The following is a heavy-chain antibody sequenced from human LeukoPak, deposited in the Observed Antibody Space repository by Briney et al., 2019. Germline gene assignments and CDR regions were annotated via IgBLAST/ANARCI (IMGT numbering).Heavy chain of an antibody. Sequence: PGGSLRLSCAASEFTFSTYGMSWVRQAPGKGLEWVSAISGGGSSTYYADSVKGRFTISRDNSKNTLYLQMNSLTAEDTAVYYCAKRVRYGSGNHHFDHWGQGTLVTVSS. J-gene: IGHJ4*02. D-gene: IGHD3-10*01. CDR2: ISGGGSST. CDR1: EFTFSTYG. V-gene: IGHV3-23*01. CDR3: AKRVRYGSGNHHFDH.